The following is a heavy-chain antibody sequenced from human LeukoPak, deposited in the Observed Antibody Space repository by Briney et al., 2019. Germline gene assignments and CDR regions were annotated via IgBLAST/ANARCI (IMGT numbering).Heavy chain of an antibody. V-gene: IGHV1-18*01. Sequence: GASVTVSCKGSGNKFINFCIIWERQAPGQGLEWMGWISAYNGNTNYAQKLQGRVTMTTDTSTSTAYMELRSLTSDDTAVYYCARVGDLRYVFWSWKDTFDIWGQGTMVTVSS. CDR1: GNKFINFC. D-gene: IGHD3-9*01. J-gene: IGHJ3*02. CDR2: ISAYNGNT. CDR3: ARVGDLRYVFWSWKDTFDI.